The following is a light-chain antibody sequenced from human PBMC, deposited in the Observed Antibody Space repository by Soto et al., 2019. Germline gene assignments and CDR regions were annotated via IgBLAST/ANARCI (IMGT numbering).Light chain of an antibody. CDR1: QSVSSY. J-gene: IGKJ1*01. CDR2: DAS. CDR3: QQRSRWPGT. Sequence: EIVLTQSPATLSLSPGERATLSCRASQSVSSYLAWYQQKPGQAPRLLLHDASNRATDIPARFSGSGSGTDFMLTISSLEHEDLAVYYCQQRSRWPGTFGQGTRVEIK. V-gene: IGKV3-11*01.